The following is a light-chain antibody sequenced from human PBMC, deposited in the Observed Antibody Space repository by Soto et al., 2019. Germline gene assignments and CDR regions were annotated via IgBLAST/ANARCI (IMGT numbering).Light chain of an antibody. V-gene: IGLV1-44*01. CDR3: AAWDDSLNALL. Sequence: QPVLTQPPSASGTAGQRVTISCSGRGSNIGTNSVNWYQQTPGSAPKLLIYDTHQRPSGVPDRFSASKSGTSASLAISGLQFEDEADYYCAAWDDSLNALLFGGGTKLTVL. CDR2: DTH. J-gene: IGLJ3*02. CDR1: GSNIGTNS.